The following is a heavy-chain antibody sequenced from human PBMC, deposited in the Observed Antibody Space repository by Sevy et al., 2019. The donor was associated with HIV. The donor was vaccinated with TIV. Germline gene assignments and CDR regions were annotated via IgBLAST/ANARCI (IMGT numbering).Heavy chain of an antibody. CDR3: ARGGGDSSGYSEGYDTFDI. J-gene: IGHJ3*02. CDR1: GYTFTSYY. V-gene: IGHV1-46*03. D-gene: IGHD3-22*01. Sequence: ASVKVSCKASGYTFTSYYMHWVRQAPGQGLEWMGIINPSGGSTSYAQKFQGRVTMTRDTSTSTVYMELGSLRSEDTAGYYCARGGGDSSGYSEGYDTFDIWGQGTMVTVSS. CDR2: INPSGGST.